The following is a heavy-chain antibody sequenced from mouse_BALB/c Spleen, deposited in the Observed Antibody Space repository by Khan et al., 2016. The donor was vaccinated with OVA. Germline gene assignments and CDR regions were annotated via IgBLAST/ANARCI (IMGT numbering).Heavy chain of an antibody. D-gene: IGHD3-3*01. CDR1: GYSITSGYG. CDR3: ARTSRMKY. Sequence: EVELVEPGPGLVKPSQSLSLTCTVTGYSITSGYGWNWIRQFPGNKLEWMGYISYSGSTNYNPSLKSRISITRDTSKNQFFLQLNSVTTEYPATYYCARTSRMKYWGQGTTRTVSS. V-gene: IGHV3-1*02. CDR2: ISYSGST. J-gene: IGHJ2*01.